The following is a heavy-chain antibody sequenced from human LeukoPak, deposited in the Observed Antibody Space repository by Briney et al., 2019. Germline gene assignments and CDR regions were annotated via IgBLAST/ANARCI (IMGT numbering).Heavy chain of an antibody. CDR3: ARARSPSDH. Sequence: GGSLRLSCAASGFTFSDYSMNWVRQAPGKGLEWVSSILSGGAYTYYADSVKGRFTISRDDAKNSLYLQMNSLRVEDTAMYYCARARSPSDHWGQGTVVTVSS. V-gene: IGHV3-21*01. J-gene: IGHJ4*02. CDR1: GFTFSDYS. CDR2: ILSGGAYT.